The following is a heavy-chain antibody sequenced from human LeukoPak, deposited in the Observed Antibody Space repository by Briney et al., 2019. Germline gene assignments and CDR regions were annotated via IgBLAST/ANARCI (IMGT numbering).Heavy chain of an antibody. CDR2: IRYDGSNK. Sequence: GGSLRLSCAASGFTFSSYGMHWVRQAPGKGLEGVAFIRYDGSNKYYADSVKGRFTISRDNSKNTLYLQMNSLRAEDTAVYYCAKDSVTGDSEYFQHWGQGTLVTVSS. CDR3: AKDSVTGDSEYFQH. CDR1: GFTFSSYG. D-gene: IGHD2-21*02. V-gene: IGHV3-30*02. J-gene: IGHJ1*01.